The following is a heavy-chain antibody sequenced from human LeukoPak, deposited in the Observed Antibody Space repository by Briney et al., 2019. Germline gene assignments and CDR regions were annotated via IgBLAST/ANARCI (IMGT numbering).Heavy chain of an antibody. CDR2: IRYDGNSN. Sequence: GGSLRLSCAASGFTFRSYGMHWVRQAPGKGLEWVAFIRYDGNSNYYADSVKGRFTISRDNSRSTLYLQMNSLRAEDTAVYYCAKEEVISGNHGVYFDYWGQATLVTVSS. CDR1: GFTFRSYG. CDR3: AKEEVISGNHGVYFDY. V-gene: IGHV3-30*02. D-gene: IGHD3-22*01. J-gene: IGHJ4*02.